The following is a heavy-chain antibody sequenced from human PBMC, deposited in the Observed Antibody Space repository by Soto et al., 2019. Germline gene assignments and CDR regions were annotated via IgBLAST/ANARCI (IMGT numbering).Heavy chain of an antibody. CDR3: ARAAQQLY. CDR1: GGSFSGYY. D-gene: IGHD6-13*01. Sequence: SETLSLTCAVYGGSFSGYYWSWIRQPPGKGLEWIGEVNHSGSTNYNPSLKSRVTISVDTSKNQFSLKLTSVIAADTAVYYCARAAQQLYWGQGNLVTVSS. V-gene: IGHV4-34*01. CDR2: VNHSGST. J-gene: IGHJ4*02.